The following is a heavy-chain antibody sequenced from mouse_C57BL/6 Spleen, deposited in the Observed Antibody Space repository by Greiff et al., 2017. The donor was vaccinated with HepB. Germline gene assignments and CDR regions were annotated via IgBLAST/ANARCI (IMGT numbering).Heavy chain of an antibody. CDR1: GFTFSSYG. Sequence: EVKLVESGGDLVKPGGSLKLSCAASGFTFSSYGMSWVRQTPDSVKGRFTISRDNAKNTLYLQMSSLKSEDTAMYYCARHDGYYLLWYFDVWGTGTTVTVSS. J-gene: IGHJ1*03. CDR3: ARHDGYYLLWYFDV. D-gene: IGHD2-3*01. V-gene: IGHV5-6*01.